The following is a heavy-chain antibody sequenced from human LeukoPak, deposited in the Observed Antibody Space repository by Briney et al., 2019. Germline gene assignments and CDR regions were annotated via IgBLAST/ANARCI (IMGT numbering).Heavy chain of an antibody. J-gene: IGHJ3*02. D-gene: IGHD5-18*01. CDR2: IYYSGST. CDR3: ARAASGYGFHDAFDI. V-gene: IGHV4-59*08. CDR1: GGSISSYY. Sequence: PSETLSLTCTVSGGSISSYYWSWIRQPPGKGLEWIGYIYYSGSTNYNPSLKSRVTISVDTSKNQFSLKLSSVTAADTAVYYCARAASGYGFHDAFDIWGQGTMVTVSS.